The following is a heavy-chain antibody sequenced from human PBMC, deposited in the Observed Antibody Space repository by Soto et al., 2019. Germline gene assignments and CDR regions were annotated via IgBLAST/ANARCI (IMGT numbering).Heavy chain of an antibody. V-gene: IGHV4-39*01. CDR3: AGGTYYFDY. J-gene: IGHJ4*02. CDR1: GGSISSSSYY. D-gene: IGHD1-26*01. Sequence: SETLSLTCTVSGGSISSSSYYWGWIRQPPGKGLEWIGSISSSGSTYYKPSLKSRVAMSVDTSKNQFSIKLTSVTAADTAVYYCAGGTYYFDYCGQGTLVTVSS. CDR2: ISSSGST.